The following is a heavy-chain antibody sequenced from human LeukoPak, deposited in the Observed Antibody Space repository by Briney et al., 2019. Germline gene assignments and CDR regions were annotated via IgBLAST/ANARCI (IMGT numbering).Heavy chain of an antibody. J-gene: IGHJ6*02. D-gene: IGHD2-2*01. V-gene: IGHV1-18*01. CDR3: ARAPLEVVVPAVPYYYYYGMDV. CDR2: ISAYNGNT. CDR1: GYTFTSYG. Sequence: ASVKVSCKASGYTFTSYGISWVRQAPGQGLEWMGWISAYNGNTNYAQKLQGRVTMTTDTSTSTAYMELRSPRSDDTAVYYCARAPLEVVVPAVPYYYYYGMDVWGQGTTVTVSS.